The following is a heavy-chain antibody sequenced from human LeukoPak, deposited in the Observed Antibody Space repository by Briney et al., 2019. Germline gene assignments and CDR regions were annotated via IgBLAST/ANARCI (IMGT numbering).Heavy chain of an antibody. J-gene: IGHJ3*02. CDR2: IYYSGTT. CDR3: ARMVRGVIDAFEI. D-gene: IGHD3-10*01. V-gene: IGHV4-59*01. Sequence: SETLSLTCTVSGGSISSYYWSWIRQPPGKGLEWIAYIYYSGTTKYNASLKSRVTVSVDTSKNQFSLKLSSVTAADTAVYYCARMVRGVIDAFEIWGQGTMVTVSS. CDR1: GGSISSYY.